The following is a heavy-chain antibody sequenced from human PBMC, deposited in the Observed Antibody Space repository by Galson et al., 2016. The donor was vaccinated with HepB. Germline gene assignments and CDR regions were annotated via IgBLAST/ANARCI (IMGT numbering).Heavy chain of an antibody. CDR1: GFTSSSYW. D-gene: IGHD1-14*01. CDR2: IKQDGSEQ. J-gene: IGHJ2*01. CDR3: AKEAAATTGAKTKRVWYFDL. Sequence: SLRLSCAASGFTSSSYWMSWVRQAPGKRLECVANIKQDGSEQYYVDSVKGRFTISRDDATNSLYLQMNSLRDEDTAVYYCAKEAAATTGAKTKRVWYFDLWGRGTLVTVSS. V-gene: IGHV3-7*01.